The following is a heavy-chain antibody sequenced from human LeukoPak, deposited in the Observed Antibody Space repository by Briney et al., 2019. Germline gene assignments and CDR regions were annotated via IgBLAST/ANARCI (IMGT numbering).Heavy chain of an antibody. CDR2: IDNTSRYI. CDR1: GFTFSTYG. CDR3: ARVPYYGSGPFRLY. V-gene: IGHV3-21*06. J-gene: IGHJ4*02. D-gene: IGHD3-10*01. Sequence: GESLRLSCAASGFTFSTYGMHWVRQVPGKGLDWVSYIDNTSRYIEYADSVKGRFTISRDNARNLVYLQMDTLRSDDTAVYCARVPYYGSGPFRLYWGQGILVTVS.